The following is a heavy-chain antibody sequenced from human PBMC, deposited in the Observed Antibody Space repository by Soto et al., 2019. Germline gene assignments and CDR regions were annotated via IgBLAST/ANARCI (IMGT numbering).Heavy chain of an antibody. CDR2: ISGSGGST. CDR1: GFTFSSYA. D-gene: IGHD6-13*01. J-gene: IGHJ4*02. Sequence: EVQLLESGGGLVQPGGSLRLSCAASGFTFSSYAMSWVRQAPGKGLEWVSAISGSGGSTYYADSVKGRFTISRDNSKKTLYLQMNSLRAEAMAVYYCAITGRGGSRWYPPDYWGQGTLVTVSS. V-gene: IGHV3-23*01. CDR3: AITGRGGSRWYPPDY.